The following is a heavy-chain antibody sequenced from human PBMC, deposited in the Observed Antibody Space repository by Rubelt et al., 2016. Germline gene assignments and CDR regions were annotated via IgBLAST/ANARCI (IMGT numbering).Heavy chain of an antibody. CDR2: LSGSGIT. V-gene: IGHV3-23*04. D-gene: IGHD3-16*01. CDR1: GFTFNTYA. J-gene: IGHJ2*01. CDR3: AREVRSAALLSYFHL. Sequence: EVQLVESGGGLVQPGGSLRLSCGGSGFTFNTYAMSWVRQTPGKGLEWLSTLSGSGITYYANSVKGRFTVSRDNSKNTLYLEINSLKVEDTATHYCAREVRSAALLSYFHLWGRGTLVTVSS.